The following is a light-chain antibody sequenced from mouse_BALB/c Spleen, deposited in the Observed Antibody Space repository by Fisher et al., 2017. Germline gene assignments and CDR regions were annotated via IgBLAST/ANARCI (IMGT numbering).Light chain of an antibody. CDR2: LTS. Sequence: IVLTQTPAIMSASPGEKVTMTCSASSSVSYMYWYQQKPGSSPKLWIYLTSNLASGVPARFSGSGSGTSYSLTISRMEAEDAATYYCHQYHRSPWTFGGGTKLEIK. J-gene: IGKJ1*01. CDR3: HQYHRSPWT. CDR1: SSVSY. V-gene: IGKV4-61*01.